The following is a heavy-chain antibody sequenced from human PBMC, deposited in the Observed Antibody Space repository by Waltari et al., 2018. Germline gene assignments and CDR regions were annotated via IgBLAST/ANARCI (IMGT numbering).Heavy chain of an antibody. CDR3: ARREHDYDYVGGSYRRVIDTFDI. D-gene: IGHD3-16*02. CDR1: GDKFSTYW. Sequence: EVRLVQSGAEVNKPGESLKISCKGSGDKFSTYWIGWVRQMPGKGLEWMGIIYVGDSETRYSPSFRGQVTMSADKSITTAYLQWSSLKASDTAMYYCARREHDYDYVGGSYRRVIDTFDIWGQGTRVTVSS. J-gene: IGHJ3*02. CDR2: IYVGDSET. V-gene: IGHV5-51*03.